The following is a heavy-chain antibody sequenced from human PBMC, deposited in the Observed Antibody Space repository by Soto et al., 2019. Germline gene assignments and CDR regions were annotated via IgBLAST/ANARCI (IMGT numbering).Heavy chain of an antibody. D-gene: IGHD3-10*01. CDR2: IYHSGST. CDR1: GGSISSSNC. CDR3: ARYDYGSGSYAFDY. Sequence: QEQLQESGPGLVKPWGTLSLTCADSGGSISSSNCWSWVRQPPGKGLEWIGEIYHSGSTNYNPSLKSRVTISVDKSKNQFSLKLSSVTAADTAVYYCARYDYGSGSYAFDYWGQGTLVTVSS. V-gene: IGHV4-4*02. J-gene: IGHJ4*02.